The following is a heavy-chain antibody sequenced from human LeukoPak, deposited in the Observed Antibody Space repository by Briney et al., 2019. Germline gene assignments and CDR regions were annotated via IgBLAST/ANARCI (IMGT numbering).Heavy chain of an antibody. J-gene: IGHJ5*02. CDR1: GGSFSGYY. D-gene: IGHD3-3*01. CDR3: ARIEHITYYDFWSGYYEDPKINWFDP. CDR2: INHSGST. Sequence: SETLSLTCAVYGGSFSGYYWSWIRQPPGKGLEWIGEINHSGSTNYNPSLKSRVTISVDTSKNQFSLKLSSVTAADTAVYYCARIEHITYYDFWSGYYEDPKINWFDPWGQGTLVAVSS. V-gene: IGHV4-34*01.